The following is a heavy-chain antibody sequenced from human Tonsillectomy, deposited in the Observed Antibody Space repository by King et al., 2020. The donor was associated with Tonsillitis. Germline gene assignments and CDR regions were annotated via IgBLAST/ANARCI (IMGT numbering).Heavy chain of an antibody. CDR3: TKEFQGNWNGLGFDI. D-gene: IGHD1-1*01. V-gene: IGHV3-30*18. J-gene: IGHJ3*02. CDR1: GFTFSNYA. Sequence: VQLVESGGGVVQPGRSLRLSYAASGFTFSNYALHWVRQAPGKGLEWVALISHDGNNKYYADSVKGRFTISRDNSKNTLYLQMNSLRAEDTAVYYCTKEFQGNWNGLGFDIWGQGTMVTVSS. CDR2: ISHDGNNK.